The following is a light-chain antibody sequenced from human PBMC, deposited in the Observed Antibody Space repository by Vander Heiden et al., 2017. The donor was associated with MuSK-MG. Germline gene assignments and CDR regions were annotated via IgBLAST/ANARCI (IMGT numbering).Light chain of an antibody. V-gene: IGLV2-11*01. CDR2: AVS. Sequence: QSALTQPRSVSGSPGQSVTISCTGTSSDVGGYNYVSWYQQHPGKAHKLMVYAVSGRPSGVPDRFSGSKSGNTASLTISGLQAEDEADYFCCSYAGNSVVFGGGTKLTVL. CDR1: SSDVGGYNY. CDR3: CSYAGNSVV. J-gene: IGLJ2*01.